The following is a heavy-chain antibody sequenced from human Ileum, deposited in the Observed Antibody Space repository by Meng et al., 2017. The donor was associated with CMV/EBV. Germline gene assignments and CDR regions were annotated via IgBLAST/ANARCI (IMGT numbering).Heavy chain of an antibody. V-gene: IGHV3-7*01. CDR2: IKKDGSEK. CDR1: GFTFAGSR. D-gene: IGHD4-11*01. Sequence: GGSLRLSCAASGFTFAGSRMSWVRQAPGKGLECVASIKKDGSEKYYVDSVKGRFTISRDNAENSLFLQMNSLRVEDTALYYCARHGDYTWDYWGQGTLVTVSS. J-gene: IGHJ4*02. CDR3: ARHGDYTWDY.